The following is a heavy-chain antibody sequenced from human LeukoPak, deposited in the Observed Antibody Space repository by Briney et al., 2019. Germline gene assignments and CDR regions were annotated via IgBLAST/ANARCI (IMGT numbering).Heavy chain of an antibody. Sequence: PGGSLRLSCAASGFTFSDYYMSWIRQAPGKGLGWVSYISSSGSTIYYADSVKGRFTISRDNAKNSLYLQMNSLRAEDTAVYYCASNGGATRKWELPREVDYWGQGTLVTVSS. CDR1: GFTFSDYY. V-gene: IGHV3-11*01. D-gene: IGHD1-26*01. J-gene: IGHJ4*02. CDR3: ASNGGATRKWELPREVDY. CDR2: ISSSGSTI.